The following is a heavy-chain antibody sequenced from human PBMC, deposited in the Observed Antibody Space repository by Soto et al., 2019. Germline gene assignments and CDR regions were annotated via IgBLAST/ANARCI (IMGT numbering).Heavy chain of an antibody. D-gene: IGHD1-26*01. Sequence: SETLSLTCTVSGGSISSSNYYWGWIRQPPGKGLEWIGSIFYSGITYHNPSLKSRVTISVDTSKNQFSLNLSSVTAADTAVYYCARPPPATLDAFDIWGPGTMVTVS. CDR3: ARPPPATLDAFDI. V-gene: IGHV4-39*01. CDR2: IFYSGIT. J-gene: IGHJ3*02. CDR1: GGSISSSNYY.